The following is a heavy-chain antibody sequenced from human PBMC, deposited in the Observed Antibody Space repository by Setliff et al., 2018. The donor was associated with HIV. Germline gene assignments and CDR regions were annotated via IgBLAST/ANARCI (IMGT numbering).Heavy chain of an antibody. CDR2: IYYSGRT. V-gene: IGHV4-39*01. Sequence: PSETLSLTCTVSGGSISSSSYYWGWIRQPPGKGLEWIGSIYYSGRTYYNPSLKSRVTISVDTSKNQFSLNLSSVTAADTAVYYCARGGLGKGFDPWGQGTLVTVSS. CDR3: ARGGLGKGFDP. D-gene: IGHD3-16*01. CDR1: GGSISSSSYY. J-gene: IGHJ5*02.